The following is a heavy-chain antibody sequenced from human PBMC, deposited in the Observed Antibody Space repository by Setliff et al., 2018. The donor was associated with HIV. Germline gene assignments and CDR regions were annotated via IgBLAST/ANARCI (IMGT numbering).Heavy chain of an antibody. J-gene: IGHJ6*03. V-gene: IGHV4-39*01. CDR1: GGSIRSGSYY. CDR3: V. Sequence: SETLSLTCSVSGGSIRSGSYYWDWIRQPPGKGLEWIGSLRPSGNTYYNPSLKSRVTISVDASKNQFSLNLSSVTAADTAVYMDVWGKGTTVTVSS. CDR2: LRPSGNT.